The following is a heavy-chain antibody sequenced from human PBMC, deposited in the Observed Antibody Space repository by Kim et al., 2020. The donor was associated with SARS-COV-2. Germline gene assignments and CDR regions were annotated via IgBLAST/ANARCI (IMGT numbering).Heavy chain of an antibody. J-gene: IGHJ6*03. CDR1: GFTFSSYW. CDR2: IKQDGSEK. CDR3: ARVVGASGYSSGWYLYYHYMDV. V-gene: IGHV3-7*01. Sequence: GGSLRLSCAASGFTFSSYWMSWVRQAPGKGLEWVANIKQDGSEKYYVDSVKGRFTISRDNAKNSLYLQMNSLRAEDTAVYYCARVVGASGYSSGWYLYYHYMDVWGKGTTVTVSS. D-gene: IGHD6-19*01.